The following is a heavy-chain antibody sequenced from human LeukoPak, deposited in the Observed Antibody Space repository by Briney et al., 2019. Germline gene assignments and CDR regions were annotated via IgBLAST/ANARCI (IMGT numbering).Heavy chain of an antibody. CDR2: ISSSGSTI. V-gene: IGHV3-48*04. Sequence: PGGSLRLSCAASGFTFSSYAMNWVRQAPGKGLEWVSYISSSGSTIYYADSVKGRFTISRDNAKDSLYLQMNSLRAEDTAVYYCARDFNGHIDYWGQRTLVTVSS. J-gene: IGHJ4*02. CDR1: GFTFSSYA. D-gene: IGHD2-8*01. CDR3: ARDFNGHIDY.